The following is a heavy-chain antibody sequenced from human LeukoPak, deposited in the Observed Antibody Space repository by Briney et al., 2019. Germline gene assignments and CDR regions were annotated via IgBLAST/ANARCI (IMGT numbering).Heavy chain of an antibody. D-gene: IGHD4-17*01. CDR1: GFTFSSNG. CDR3: ARDPEHGDYVRGAFDF. V-gene: IGHV3-53*01. Sequence: GGSLRLSCAASGFTFSSNGMSWVRQAPGKGLEWVSVIHSGGSTYYSDSLSGRFTISRDNSKNTLYLQMNSLRAEDTAVYYCARDPEHGDYVRGAFDFWGQGTLVTVSS. J-gene: IGHJ4*02. CDR2: IHSGGST.